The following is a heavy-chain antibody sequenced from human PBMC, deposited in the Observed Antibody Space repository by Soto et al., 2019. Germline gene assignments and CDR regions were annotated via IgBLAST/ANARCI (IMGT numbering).Heavy chain of an antibody. J-gene: IGHJ3*02. D-gene: IGHD3-9*01. CDR3: ARHPPARYFDWSQHNDAFDI. CDR2: IYPGDSDT. Sequence: GESLKISCKGSGYSFTSYWIGWVRQMPGKGLEWMGIIYPGDSDTRYSPSFQGQVTISADKSISTAYLQWSSLKASDTAMYYFARHPPARYFDWSQHNDAFDIWGQGTMVTVSS. V-gene: IGHV5-51*01. CDR1: GYSFTSYW.